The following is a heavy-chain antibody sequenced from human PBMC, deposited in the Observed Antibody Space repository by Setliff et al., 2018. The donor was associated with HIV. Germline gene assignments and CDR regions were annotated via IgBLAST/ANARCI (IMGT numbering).Heavy chain of an antibody. Sequence: PGGSLRLSCAASGFIFSSYEMNWVRQAPGKGLEWVSYISSSSAIYYADSVKGRFTISRDNDKNSVHLQMTSLRAEDTAVYYCASSGSGSYINWFGPWGQGTLVTVSS. J-gene: IGHJ5*02. D-gene: IGHD3-10*01. CDR3: ASSGSGSYINWFGP. CDR2: ISSSSAI. CDR1: GFIFSSYE. V-gene: IGHV3-48*03.